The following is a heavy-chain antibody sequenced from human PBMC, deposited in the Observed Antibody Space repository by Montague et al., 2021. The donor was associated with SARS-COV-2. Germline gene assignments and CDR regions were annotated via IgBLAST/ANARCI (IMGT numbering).Heavy chain of an antibody. CDR3: ARQPTRGITIFGVVTDYGMDV. CDR1: GGSISSSSYY. D-gene: IGHD3-3*01. CDR2: IDYSGST. V-gene: IGHV4-39*01. Sequence: SETLSLTCTVSGGSISSSSYYWGWIRQPPGKGLEWIGYIDYSGSTYYXPSLKSRVTISVDTSKNQFSLKLSSVTAADTAVYYCARQPTRGITIFGVVTDYGMDVWGQGTTVTVSS. J-gene: IGHJ6*02.